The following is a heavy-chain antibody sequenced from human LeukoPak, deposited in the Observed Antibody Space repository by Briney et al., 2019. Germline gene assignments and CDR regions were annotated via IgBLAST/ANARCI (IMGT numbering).Heavy chain of an antibody. CDR1: GDTFRTDS. D-gene: IGHD1-26*01. CDR3: ARDVPTIVGALDY. J-gene: IGHJ4*02. Sequence: GGSPRLSCEASGDTFRTDSMNWVRQAPGKGLEWVSYINSDSRTIHYADSVKGRFTISRDNAKNSLYLQMNSLRADDTAVYYCARDVPTIVGALDYWGQGTLVTVSS. CDR2: INSDSRTI. V-gene: IGHV3-48*04.